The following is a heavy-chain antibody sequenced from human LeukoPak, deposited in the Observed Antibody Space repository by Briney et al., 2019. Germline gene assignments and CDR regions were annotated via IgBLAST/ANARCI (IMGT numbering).Heavy chain of an antibody. J-gene: IGHJ6*02. CDR1: GFTFSNYA. CDR3: ARDRGSNGYYGMDV. CDR2: LLYDGSSK. Sequence: PGGSLRLSCAASGFTFSNYAMHWVRQAPGKGLQWVAVLLYDGSSKYYVDSVRGQFTISRDNSKNTLYLQMNSLRDEDTAVYYCARDRGSNGYYGMDVWGQGTTVIVSS. V-gene: IGHV3-30*04. D-gene: IGHD3-16*01.